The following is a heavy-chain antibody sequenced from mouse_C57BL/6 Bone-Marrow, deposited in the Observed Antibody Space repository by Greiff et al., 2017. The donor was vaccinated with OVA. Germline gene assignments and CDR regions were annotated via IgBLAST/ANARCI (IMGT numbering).Heavy chain of an antibody. CDR1: GFTFSSYA. D-gene: IGHD1-1*01. CDR2: ISDGGSYT. CDR3: ARDPLFYYGYDMDY. Sequence: EVQLVESGGGLVKPGGSLKLSCAASGFTFSSYAMSWVRQTPEKRLEWVATISDGGSYTYYPDNVKGRFTISRDNAKNNLYLQMSHLKSEDTAMYYCARDPLFYYGYDMDYWGQGTSVTVSS. J-gene: IGHJ4*01. V-gene: IGHV5-4*01.